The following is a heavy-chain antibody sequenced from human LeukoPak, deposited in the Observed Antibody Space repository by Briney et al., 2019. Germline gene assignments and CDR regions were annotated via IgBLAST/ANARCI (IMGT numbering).Heavy chain of an antibody. Sequence: GGSLRLSCAASGFTVSSNYMSWVRQAPGKGLEWVSVIYSGGSTYYADSVKGRFTISRDNSKNTLYLQMNSLRAEDTAVYYCARDSPGDYYDSSGYYYWGQGTLVTVSS. V-gene: IGHV3-66*01. CDR2: IYSGGST. D-gene: IGHD3-22*01. CDR1: GFTVSSNY. CDR3: ARDSPGDYYDSSGYYY. J-gene: IGHJ4*02.